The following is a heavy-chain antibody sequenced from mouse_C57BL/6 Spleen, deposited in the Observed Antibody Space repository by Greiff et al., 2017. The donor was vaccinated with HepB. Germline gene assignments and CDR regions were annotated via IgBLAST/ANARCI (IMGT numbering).Heavy chain of an antibody. Sequence: VKLMESGAELVKPGASVKLSCKASGYTFTSYWMHWVKQRPGRGLEWIGRIDPNSGGTKYNEKFKSKATLTVDKPSSTAYMQLSSLTSEDSAVYYCASYDYDRYAMDYWGQGTSVTVSS. CDR2: IDPNSGGT. CDR1: GYTFTSYW. J-gene: IGHJ4*01. D-gene: IGHD2-4*01. V-gene: IGHV1-72*01. CDR3: ASYDYDRYAMDY.